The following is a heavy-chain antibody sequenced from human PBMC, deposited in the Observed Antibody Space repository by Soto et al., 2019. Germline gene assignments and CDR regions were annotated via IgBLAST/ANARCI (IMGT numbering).Heavy chain of an antibody. CDR1: GYTFTVYY. D-gene: IGHD1-26*01. CDR2: ISPNSGGT. Sequence: QVQLVQSGAEVKKSGASVKVSCKASGYTFTVYYIHWVRQAPGQGLEWMGEISPNSGGTKYAHKFQGRVTMTRDTSTTTVYMDFSNVSTDDTAVYYCGKGRSGDVDVSYWGQGTLVTV. J-gene: IGHJ4*02. V-gene: IGHV1-2*07. CDR3: GKGRSGDVDVSY.